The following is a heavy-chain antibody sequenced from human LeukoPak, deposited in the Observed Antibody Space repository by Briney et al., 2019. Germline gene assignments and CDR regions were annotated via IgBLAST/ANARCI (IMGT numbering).Heavy chain of an antibody. J-gene: IGHJ4*02. Sequence: GGSLRLSCAASGFTVSSNYMSWVRQAPGKGLEWVSVIYGGGSTYYADCVKGRFTISRDNSKNTLYLQMNSLRAEDTAVYYCVRDSLIKRYDSSGHPFGYWGQGTLVSVSS. CDR1: GFTVSSNY. CDR2: IYGGGST. V-gene: IGHV3-66*01. D-gene: IGHD3-22*01. CDR3: VRDSLIKRYDSSGHPFGY.